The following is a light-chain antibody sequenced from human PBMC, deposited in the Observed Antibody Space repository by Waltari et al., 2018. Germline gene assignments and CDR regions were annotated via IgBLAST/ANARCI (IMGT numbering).Light chain of an antibody. V-gene: IGKV1-39*01. CDR3: QQSYSTLWT. J-gene: IGKJ1*01. Sequence: DIQMTQSPSSLSASVGDRVTITCRASQSISSYLNWYQEKPGKAPKLLIYAASSLQSGVPSRFSGSRSGTDFTLTSSSLQPEDFATYYWQQSYSTLWTFGQGTKVEIK. CDR2: AAS. CDR1: QSISSY.